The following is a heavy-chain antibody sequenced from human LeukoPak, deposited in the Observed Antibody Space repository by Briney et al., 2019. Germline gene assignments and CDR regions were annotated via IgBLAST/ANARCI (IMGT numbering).Heavy chain of an antibody. CDR1: GGTFTSYA. CDR2: IIPISGTT. Sequence: GSSVKVSCKTNGGTFTSYAMTWVRQSRAQVREWMGQIIPISGTTNYAQKFQGRVTFTADESTSTAYMELSSLRSEDTALYYCARKLRLGGNWFDPWGQGTLVTVSS. D-gene: IGHD1-26*01. J-gene: IGHJ5*02. CDR3: ARKLRLGGNWFDP. V-gene: IGHV1-69*01.